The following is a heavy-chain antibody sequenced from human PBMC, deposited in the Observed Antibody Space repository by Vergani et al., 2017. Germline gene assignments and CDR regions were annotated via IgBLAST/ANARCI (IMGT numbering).Heavy chain of an antibody. Sequence: EVQLVESGGGLVQPGRSLRLSCAASGFTFDDYAMHWVRQAPGQGLEWVSGISWNSGSIGYADSVKGRFTISRDNAKNSLYLQMNSLRAEDTALYYCAKDAYCSSTSCPSWFDPWGQGTLVTVSS. CDR1: GFTFDDYA. CDR2: ISWNSGSI. D-gene: IGHD2-2*01. J-gene: IGHJ5*02. CDR3: AKDAYCSSTSCPSWFDP. V-gene: IGHV3-9*01.